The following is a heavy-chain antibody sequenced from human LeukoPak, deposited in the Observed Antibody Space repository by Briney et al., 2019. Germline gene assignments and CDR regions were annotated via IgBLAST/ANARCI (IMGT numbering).Heavy chain of an antibody. V-gene: IGHV4-34*01. CDR1: GGSFSGYY. CDR3: ATRAGWYGGDAFDI. D-gene: IGHD6-19*01. CDR2: INHSGST. J-gene: IGHJ3*02. Sequence: SETLSLTCAVYGGSFSGYYWSWIRQPPGKGLEWIGEINHSGSTNYNPSLKSRVTISVDTSKNQFSLKLSSVTAADTAVYYCATRAGWYGGDAFDIWGQGTMVTVSS.